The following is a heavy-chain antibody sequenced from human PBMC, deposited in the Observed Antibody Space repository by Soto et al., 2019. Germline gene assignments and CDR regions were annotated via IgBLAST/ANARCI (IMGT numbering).Heavy chain of an antibody. J-gene: IGHJ5*02. CDR3: ASVPDR. V-gene: IGHV4-30-2*01. D-gene: IGHD2-2*01. CDR2: LDHSGST. Sequence: QLQLQESGSGLVKPSQTLSLTCAVSGGSISSGGYSWSWIRQPPGKGLEWIGYLDHSGSTYYNPSLQSRVTISVATSKTQFSLKLSSVTAADTAVYYCASVPDRWGQGTLVTVSS. CDR1: GGSISSGGYS.